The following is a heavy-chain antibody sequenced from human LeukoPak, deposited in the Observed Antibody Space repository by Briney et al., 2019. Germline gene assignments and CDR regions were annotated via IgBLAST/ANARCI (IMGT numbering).Heavy chain of an antibody. D-gene: IGHD6-13*01. J-gene: IGHJ6*02. CDR1: GDSISSSSYY. Sequence: SETLSLTCTVSGDSISSSSYYGGWIRQPPGKGLGWIGSIYYSGSTYYNPSLKSRATISVDTSKNQFSLKLSSVTAADTAVYYSARLGIAAAVDYYDYYGMDVWGQGTTVTVSS. CDR3: ARLGIAAAVDYYDYYGMDV. V-gene: IGHV4-39*01. CDR2: IYYSGST.